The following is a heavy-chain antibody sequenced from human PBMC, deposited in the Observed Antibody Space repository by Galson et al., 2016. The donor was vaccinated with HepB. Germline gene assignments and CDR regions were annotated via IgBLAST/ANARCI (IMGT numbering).Heavy chain of an antibody. J-gene: IGHJ3*02. CDR2: IYNSGST. CDR3: AREDRGFRGPHGGFDI. D-gene: IGHD3-10*01. CDR1: GGSINSGGYS. V-gene: IGHV4-30-2*01. Sequence: TLSLTCAISGGSINSGGYSWSWIRQPPGKGLEWIGYIYNSGSTYYNPSLESRVTISVGRSKNQFSLRVSSVTAADTAVYYCAREDRGFRGPHGGFDIWGQGTMVTVSS.